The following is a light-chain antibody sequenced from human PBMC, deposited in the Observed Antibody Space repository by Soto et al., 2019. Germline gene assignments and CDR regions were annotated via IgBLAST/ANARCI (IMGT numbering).Light chain of an antibody. V-gene: IGKV1-5*01. CDR3: QQYHSYWT. CDR2: DAS. CDR1: QSISSW. J-gene: IGKJ1*01. Sequence: IQMTQSPSTLSASVGDRVTITCRASQSISSWLAWYQQKPGKAPKLLIYDASSLESGVPSRFSGSGSGTEFTLTISSLQPDDFATYYCQQYHSYWTFGQGTKVDIK.